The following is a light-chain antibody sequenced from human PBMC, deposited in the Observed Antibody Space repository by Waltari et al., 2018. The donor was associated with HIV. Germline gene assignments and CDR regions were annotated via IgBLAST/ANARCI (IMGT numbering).Light chain of an antibody. V-gene: IGKV4-1*01. CDR2: WAS. CDR3: QQYYSTPWT. J-gene: IGKJ1*01. CDR1: QSVLYSSNNKNY. Sequence: DIVMTQSPDSLAVSLVERATINCKSSQSVLYSSNNKNYLAWYQQKPGQPPKLLIYWASTRESGVPDRFSGSGSGTDFTLTISSLQAEDVAVYYCQQYYSTPWTFGQGTMVEIK.